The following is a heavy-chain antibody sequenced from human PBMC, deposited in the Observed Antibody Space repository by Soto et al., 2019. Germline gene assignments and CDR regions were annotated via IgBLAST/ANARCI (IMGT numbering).Heavy chain of an antibody. CDR2: IDSGGGST. V-gene: IGHV3-23*01. D-gene: IGHD4-4*01. CDR3: TKEHSNYPDNWFDP. Sequence: GGSLRLSCAASGFTFSNAWMSWVRQAPGKGLEWVSAIDSGGGSTYYAASVKGRFSISRDNSMNTLYLQMNSLRAEDTAIYYCTKEHSNYPDNWFDPWGQGTLVTVSS. CDR1: GFTFSNAW. J-gene: IGHJ5*02.